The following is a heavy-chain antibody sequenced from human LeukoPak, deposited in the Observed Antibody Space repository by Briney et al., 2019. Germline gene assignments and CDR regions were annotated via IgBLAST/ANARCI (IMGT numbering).Heavy chain of an antibody. CDR2: ISGSGGST. D-gene: IGHD2-21*02. CDR1: GFTFSSYS. CDR3: AKVKAYCGGDCQYYFDY. Sequence: GGSLRLSCAASGFTFSSYSMNWVRQAPGKGLEWVSAISGSGGSTYYADSVKGRFTISRDNSKNTLYLQMNSLRAEDTAVYYCAKVKAYCGGDCQYYFDYWGQGTLVTVSS. V-gene: IGHV3-23*01. J-gene: IGHJ4*02.